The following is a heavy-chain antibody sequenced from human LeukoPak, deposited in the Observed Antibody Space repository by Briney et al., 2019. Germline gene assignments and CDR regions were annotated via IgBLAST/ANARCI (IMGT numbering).Heavy chain of an antibody. J-gene: IGHJ4*02. D-gene: IGHD3-10*01. V-gene: IGHV1-46*01. CDR1: GYTFTSYY. Sequence: GASVKVSCKASGYTFTSYYMHWVRQAPGQGLEWMGIINPSGGSTSYAQKFQGRVTMTRDMSTSTVYMELSSLRSEDTAVYYCARDYVWGGSGRTYYFDYWGQGTLVTVSS. CDR2: INPSGGST. CDR3: ARDYVWGGSGRTYYFDY.